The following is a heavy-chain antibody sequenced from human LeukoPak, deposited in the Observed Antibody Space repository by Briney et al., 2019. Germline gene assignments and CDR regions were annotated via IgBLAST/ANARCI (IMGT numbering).Heavy chain of an antibody. CDR3: ARGSAVRYFDWLLSAFDY. D-gene: IGHD3-9*01. Sequence: PGGSLRLSCAASGFTFSSYSMNWVRQAPGKGLEWVSSISSSSSYIYYADSVKGRLTISRDNAKNSLYLQMNSLRAEDTAVYYCARGSAVRYFDWLLSAFDYWGQGTLVTVSS. CDR2: ISSSSSYI. J-gene: IGHJ4*02. V-gene: IGHV3-21*01. CDR1: GFTFSSYS.